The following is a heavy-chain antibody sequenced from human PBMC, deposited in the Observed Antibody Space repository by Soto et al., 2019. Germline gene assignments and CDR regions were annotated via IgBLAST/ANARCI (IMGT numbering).Heavy chain of an antibody. CDR3: AKDLVVVVAATAEGMDV. J-gene: IGHJ6*02. Sequence: ASVKVSCKASGYTFTAFYMHWVRQAPGQGLEWMGWINPNSGDTNYAQKFQGRVTMSRDTSIGTAYMELSRLRSGDTAVYYCAKDLVVVVAATAEGMDVWGQGTTVTVSS. V-gene: IGHV1-2*02. D-gene: IGHD2-15*01. CDR1: GYTFTAFY. CDR2: INPNSGDT.